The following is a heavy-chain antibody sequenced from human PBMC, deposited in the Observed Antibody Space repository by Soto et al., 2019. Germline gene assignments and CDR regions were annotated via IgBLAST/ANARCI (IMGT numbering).Heavy chain of an antibody. V-gene: IGHV1-69*13. CDR3: ARGVVDESLDYYYYGMDV. CDR2: IIPNFGTA. Sequence: ASVKVSCKASGGTFSSYAISWVRQAPGQGLEWMGGIIPNFGTANYAQKFQGRVTITANESTSTAYMELSSLRSEDTAVYYAARGVVDESLDYYYYGMDVWGQGTTVTVSS. J-gene: IGHJ6*02. CDR1: GGTFSSYA. D-gene: IGHD2-15*01.